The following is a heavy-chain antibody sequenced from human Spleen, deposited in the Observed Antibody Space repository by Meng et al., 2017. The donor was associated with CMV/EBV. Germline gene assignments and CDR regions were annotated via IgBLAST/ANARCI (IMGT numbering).Heavy chain of an antibody. Sequence: SETLSLTCAVSGGSISSSNWWSWVRQPPGKGLEWIGEIYHSGSTNYNPSLKSRVTISVDKSKNQFSLILTSVTAADTAVYYCESHTKSSHLSGWGQGMLVTVSS. CDR2: IYHSGST. D-gene: IGHD2-2*01. V-gene: IGHV4-4*02. J-gene: IGHJ4*02. CDR1: GGSISSSNW. CDR3: ESHTKSSHLSG.